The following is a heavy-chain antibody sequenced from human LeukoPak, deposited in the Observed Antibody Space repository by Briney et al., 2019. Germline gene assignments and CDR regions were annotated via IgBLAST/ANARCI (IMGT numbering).Heavy chain of an antibody. CDR1: GHTFTNYG. CDR2: ISGYNGNT. V-gene: IGHV1-18*01. CDR3: ASALRTEDNYFDY. J-gene: IGHJ4*02. Sequence: ASVKVSCKTSGHTFTNYGISWVRQAPGQGLEWMGWISGYNGNTNYAQKLQGRVTMTTDTSTSTAYMELRSLRSDDTAVYFCASALRTEDNYFDYWGQGTLVTVSS.